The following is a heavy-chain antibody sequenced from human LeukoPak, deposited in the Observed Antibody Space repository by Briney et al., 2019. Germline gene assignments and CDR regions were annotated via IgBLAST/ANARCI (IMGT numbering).Heavy chain of an antibody. CDR2: INHSGST. V-gene: IGHV4-34*01. CDR1: GGSISSYY. CDR3: ARGGRYDI. Sequence: PSETLSLTCTVSGGSISSYYWSWIRQPPGKGLEWIGEINHSGSTNYNPSLKRRVTISLDTSKKQFSLRLSSVTAADTAVYYCARGGRYDIWGQGTMVTVSS. J-gene: IGHJ3*02. D-gene: IGHD1-14*01.